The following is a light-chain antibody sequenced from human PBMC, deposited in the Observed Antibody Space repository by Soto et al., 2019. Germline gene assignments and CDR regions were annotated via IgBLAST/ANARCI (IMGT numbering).Light chain of an antibody. J-gene: IGLJ2*01. Sequence: QSALTQPRSVSGSPGQSVTISCTGTSSDVGGYNYVSWYQQHPGKAPKLMIYDVSNRPSGVSNRFSGSKSGNTASLTISGLQAEDEADYYCNSYTSSTTLVFGGGTQLTVL. V-gene: IGLV2-14*01. CDR1: SSDVGGYNY. CDR3: NSYTSSTTLV. CDR2: DVS.